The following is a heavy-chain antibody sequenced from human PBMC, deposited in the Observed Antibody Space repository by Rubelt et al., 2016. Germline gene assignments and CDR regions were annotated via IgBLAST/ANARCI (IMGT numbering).Heavy chain of an antibody. D-gene: IGHD2-2*01. CDR2: IYHSGST. J-gene: IGHJ4*02. CDR3: ARYCSSTSCYRGDY. Sequence: QLQLQESGPGLVKPSETLSLTCTVSGYSISSGYYWGWIRQPPGQGLEWIGSIYHSGSTYYNPSLKSRVTIVVGTSKNQFSLKLSAVTAADTAVYYCARYCSSTSCYRGDYWGQGTLVTVSS. CDR1: GYSISSGYY. V-gene: IGHV4-38-2*02.